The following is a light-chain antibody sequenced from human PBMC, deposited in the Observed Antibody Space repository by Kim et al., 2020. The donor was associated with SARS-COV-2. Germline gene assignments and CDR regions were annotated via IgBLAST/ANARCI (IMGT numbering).Light chain of an antibody. CDR3: QQSHTAPLLT. CDR2: AAS. V-gene: IGKV1-39*01. Sequence: DIQMTQSPSSLSASVGDRVTIACRASQSISSYLNWYQQKPGKAPKLLIYAASSLQSGVPSRFSGSGSGTDFTLTISSLQPEDFATYYCQQSHTAPLLTFGGGTKREI. J-gene: IGKJ4*01. CDR1: QSISSY.